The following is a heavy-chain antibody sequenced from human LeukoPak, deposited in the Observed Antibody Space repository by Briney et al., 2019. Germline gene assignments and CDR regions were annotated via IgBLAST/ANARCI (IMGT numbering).Heavy chain of an antibody. J-gene: IGHJ4*02. D-gene: IGHD2-2*01. V-gene: IGHV4-31*03. Sequence: SQTLSLTCTVSGGSISSGGYYWSWIRQHPGKGLEWIGYIYYSGSTYYNPSLKSRVTISVDTSENQFSLELRSVTAADAAVYYCARTYCDSTTCYRFDYWGQGTLVTVSS. CDR1: GGSISSGGYY. CDR3: ARTYCDSTTCYRFDY. CDR2: IYYSGST.